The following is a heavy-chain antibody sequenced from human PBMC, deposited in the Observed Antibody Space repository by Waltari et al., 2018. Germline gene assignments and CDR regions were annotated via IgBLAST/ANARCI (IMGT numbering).Heavy chain of an antibody. CDR1: GYTFTSYA. CDR3: ARGYSSSWVDAFDI. D-gene: IGHD6-13*01. J-gene: IGHJ3*02. CDR2: INAGNGNT. V-gene: IGHV1-3*01. Sequence: QVQLVQSGAEVKKPGASVKVSCKASGYTFTSYAMHWVRQAPGQRLEWMGWINAGNGNTKYSQKCQGRVTITRDTSASTAYMELSSLRSEDTAVYYCARGYSSSWVDAFDIWGQGTMVTVSS.